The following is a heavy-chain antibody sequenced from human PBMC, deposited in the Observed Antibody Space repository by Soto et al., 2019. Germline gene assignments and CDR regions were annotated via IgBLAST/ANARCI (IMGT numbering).Heavy chain of an antibody. J-gene: IGHJ6*03. CDR2: ISAYNGNT. CDR1: GYTFTSYG. D-gene: IGHD3-10*01. V-gene: IGHV1-18*01. CDR3: ARAMVRGVPLYYYYYDMDV. Sequence: ASVKVSCKASGYTFTSYGISWVRQAPGQGLEWMGWISAYNGNTNYAQKLQGRVTMTTDTSTSTAYMELRSLRPDDTAVYYCARAMVRGVPLYYYYYDMDVWGKGTTVTVSS.